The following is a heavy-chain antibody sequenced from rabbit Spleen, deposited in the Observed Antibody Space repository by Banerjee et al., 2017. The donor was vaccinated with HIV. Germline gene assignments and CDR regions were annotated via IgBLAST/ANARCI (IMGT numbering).Heavy chain of an antibody. D-gene: IGHD1-1*01. CDR2: IYGGSDTT. V-gene: IGHV1S40*01. CDR1: GFSFSSVYY. Sequence: QQLVESGGGLVKPGASLTLTCTASGFSFSSVYYMCWVRQAPGKGLEWIGCIYGGSDTTWYASWAKGRFTISTPSSTTVTLQMTSLTAADTATYFCARDTSSSFSSYGMDLWGPGTLVTVS. J-gene: IGHJ6*01. CDR3: ARDTSSSFSSYGMDL.